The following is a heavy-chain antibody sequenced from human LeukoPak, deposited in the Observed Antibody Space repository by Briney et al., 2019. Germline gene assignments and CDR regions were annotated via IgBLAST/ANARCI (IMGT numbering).Heavy chain of an antibody. CDR1: GGSISSSSYY. V-gene: IGHV4-39*01. Sequence: ESLSLTCTVSGGSISSSSYYWGWIRQPPGKGLEWIGSIYYSGSTYYNPSLKSRVTISVDTSKNQFSLKLSSVTAADTAVYYCARHYYDSSGYSVDPWGQGTLVTVSS. CDR2: IYYSGST. D-gene: IGHD3-22*01. CDR3: ARHYYDSSGYSVDP. J-gene: IGHJ5*02.